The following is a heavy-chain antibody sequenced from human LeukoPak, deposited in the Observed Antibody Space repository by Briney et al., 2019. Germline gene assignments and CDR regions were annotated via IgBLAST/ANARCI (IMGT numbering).Heavy chain of an antibody. CDR2: ISAYNGNT. CDR3: ARIRFLEWLLSEYYFDY. CDR1: GSTFTSYG. J-gene: IGHJ4*02. Sequence: ASVKVSCKASGSTFTSYGISWVRQAPGQGLEWMGWISAYNGNTNYAQKLQGRVTMTTDTSTSTAYMELRSLRSDDTAVYYCARIRFLEWLLSEYYFDYWGQGTLVTVSS. D-gene: IGHD3-3*01. V-gene: IGHV1-18*01.